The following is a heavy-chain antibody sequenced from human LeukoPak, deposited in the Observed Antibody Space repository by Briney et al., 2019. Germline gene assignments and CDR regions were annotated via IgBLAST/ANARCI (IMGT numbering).Heavy chain of an antibody. CDR1: GFTFSSYE. V-gene: IGHV3-48*03. CDR3: ARGDKVVAADYYYYMDV. J-gene: IGHJ6*03. CDR2: ISSSTSTI. Sequence: GGSLRLSCAASGFTFSSYEMNWVRQAPGKGLEWVSYISSSTSTIYYADSVKGRFTISRDNAKNSLYLQMNSLRAEDTAAYYCARGDKVVAADYYYYMDVWGKGTTVTISS. D-gene: IGHD2-15*01.